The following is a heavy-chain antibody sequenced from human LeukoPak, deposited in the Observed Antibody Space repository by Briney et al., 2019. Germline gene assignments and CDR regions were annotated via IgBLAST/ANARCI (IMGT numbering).Heavy chain of an antibody. J-gene: IGHJ4*02. V-gene: IGHV3-74*03. CDR1: GFTFSSYW. CDR2: IDNDGAST. D-gene: IGHD3-16*01. CDR3: VRGLRGPDS. Sequence: GGSLRLSCAASGFTFSSYWMHWVRQAPGKGLVWVSRIDNDGASTVYADSVRGRFTISRDNAKNTLFLQMNRLRAEDTAVYYCVRGLRGPDSWGQGTLVIVSP.